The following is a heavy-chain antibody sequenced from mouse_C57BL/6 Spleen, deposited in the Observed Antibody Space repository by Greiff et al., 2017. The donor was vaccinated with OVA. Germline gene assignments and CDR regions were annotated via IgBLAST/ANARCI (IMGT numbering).Heavy chain of an antibody. Sequence: QVHVKQSGAELAKPGASVKLSCKASGYTFTSYWMHWVKQRPGQGLEWIGYINPSSGYTKYNQKFKDKATLTADKSSSTAYMQLSSLTYEDSAVYYCARSLTGTGYFDVWGTGTTVTVSS. CDR2: INPSSGYT. CDR3: ARSLTGTGYFDV. V-gene: IGHV1-7*01. J-gene: IGHJ1*03. CDR1: GYTFTSYW. D-gene: IGHD4-1*01.